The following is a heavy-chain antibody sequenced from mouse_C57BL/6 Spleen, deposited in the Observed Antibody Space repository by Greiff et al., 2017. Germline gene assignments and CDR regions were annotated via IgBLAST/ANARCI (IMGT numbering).Heavy chain of an antibody. CDR1: GFTFSDYG. CDR2: ISSGSSTI. J-gene: IGHJ4*01. CDR3: AITTVVEGAMDY. V-gene: IGHV5-17*01. D-gene: IGHD1-1*01. Sequence: DVKLVESGGGLVKPGGSLKLSCAASGFTFSDYGMHWVRQAPEKGLEWVAYISSGSSTIYYADTVKGRFTISRDNAKNTLFLQMTSLRSEDTAMYYCAITTVVEGAMDYWGQGTSVTVSS.